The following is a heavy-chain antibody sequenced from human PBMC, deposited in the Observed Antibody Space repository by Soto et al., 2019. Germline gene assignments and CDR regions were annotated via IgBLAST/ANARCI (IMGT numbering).Heavy chain of an antibody. V-gene: IGHV3-74*01. CDR1: GFTFSNHW. CDR2: INSDGSIT. Sequence: EVQLVESGGGLVQPGESLRLSCAASGFTFSNHWMHWVRQAPGKGLVWVSHINSDGSITNYADSVRGRFTISRDNAKNTLYLQXXXXXXXXXXXXXXXXXXXXXLXTGQDYWGQGTLVTVXS. J-gene: IGHJ4*02. CDR3: XXXXXXXLXTGQDY. D-gene: IGHD3-9*01.